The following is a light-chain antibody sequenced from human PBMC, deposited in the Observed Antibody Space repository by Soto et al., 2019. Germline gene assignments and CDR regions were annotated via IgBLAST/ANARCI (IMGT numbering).Light chain of an antibody. Sequence: DIQMTQSPSALSASLGDRVTITCRASQTISSWLAWYQQKPGKAPKLLIYKASTLKSGVPSRFSGSGSGTEFTLTISSLQSEDFAVYYCQQYNNWPRTFGQGTRLEIK. V-gene: IGKV1-5*03. CDR3: QQYNNWPRT. CDR1: QTISSW. CDR2: KAS. J-gene: IGKJ5*01.